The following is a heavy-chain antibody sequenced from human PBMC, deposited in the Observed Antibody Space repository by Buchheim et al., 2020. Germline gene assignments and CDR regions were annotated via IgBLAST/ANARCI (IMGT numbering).Heavy chain of an antibody. CDR1: GFTFSSYA. CDR2: ISSSSSTI. V-gene: IGHV3-48*01. CDR3: ASSGVGIAARNRYYYYYYGMDV. D-gene: IGHD6-6*01. J-gene: IGHJ6*02. Sequence: EVQLLESGGGLVQPGGSLRLSCAASGFTFSSYAMSWVRQAPGKGLEWVSYISSSSSTIYYADSVKGRFTISRDNAKNALDLQMNSLRAEDTAVYYCASSGVGIAARNRYYYYYYGMDVWGQGTT.